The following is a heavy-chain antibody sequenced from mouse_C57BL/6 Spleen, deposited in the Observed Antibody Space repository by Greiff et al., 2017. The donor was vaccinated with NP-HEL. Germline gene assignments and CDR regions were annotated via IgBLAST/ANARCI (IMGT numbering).Heavy chain of an antibody. J-gene: IGHJ4*01. D-gene: IGHD2-3*01. CDR3: ERFDGYFEGDY. CDR1: GYAFTNYL. V-gene: IGHV1-54*01. Sequence: VKLMESGAELVRPGTSVKVSCKASGYAFTNYLIEWVKQRPGQGLEWIGVINPGSGGTNYNEKFKGKATLTADKSSSTAYMQLSSLTSEDSAVYFCERFDGYFEGDYWGQGTSVTVSS. CDR2: INPGSGGT.